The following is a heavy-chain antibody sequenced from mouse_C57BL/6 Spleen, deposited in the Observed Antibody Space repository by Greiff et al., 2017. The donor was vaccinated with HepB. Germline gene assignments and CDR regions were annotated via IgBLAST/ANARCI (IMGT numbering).Heavy chain of an antibody. Sequence: QVQLQQPGAELVMPGASVKLSCKASGYTFTSYWMHWVKQRPGQGLEWIGEIDPSDSYTNYNQKFKGKSTLTVDKSSSTAYMQLSSLTSEDSAVYYCARSSYYGYFFAYWGQGTLVTVSA. V-gene: IGHV1-69*01. CDR1: GYTFTSYW. J-gene: IGHJ3*01. CDR2: IDPSDSYT. CDR3: ARSSYYGYFFAY. D-gene: IGHD2-3*01.